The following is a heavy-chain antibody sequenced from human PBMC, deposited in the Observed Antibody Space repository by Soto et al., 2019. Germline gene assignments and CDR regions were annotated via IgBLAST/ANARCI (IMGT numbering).Heavy chain of an antibody. V-gene: IGHV2-5*01. D-gene: IGHD3-16*01. CDR3: AHRGGATVGLYYFDY. J-gene: IGHJ4*02. Sequence: QITLKESGPTLVKPTQTLTLTCTFSGFSLSTTGVVVSWFRQPPGKALEWLVLIYWHDDERYSPSLKSRLTITKDTSKNQVVLPITDMDPVDTATDYCAHRGGATVGLYYFDYWGQGALVTVSS. CDR1: GFSLSTTGVV. CDR2: IYWHDDE.